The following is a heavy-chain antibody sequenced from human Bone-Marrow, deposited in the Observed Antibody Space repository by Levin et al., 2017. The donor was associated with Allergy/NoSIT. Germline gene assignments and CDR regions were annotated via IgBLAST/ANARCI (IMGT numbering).Heavy chain of an antibody. CDR3: ARERVGAFDY. CDR2: ISGSGATI. V-gene: IGHV3-48*01. CDR1: EFTFSRYS. J-gene: IGHJ4*02. Sequence: GGSLRLSCAASEFTFSRYSFHWVRQAPGKGLEWLSYISGSGATIYYADSVKGRFTISRDNAKNSLYLQLNSLRAEDTAVYYCARERVGAFDYWGQGTLVTVSS. D-gene: IGHD3-16*01.